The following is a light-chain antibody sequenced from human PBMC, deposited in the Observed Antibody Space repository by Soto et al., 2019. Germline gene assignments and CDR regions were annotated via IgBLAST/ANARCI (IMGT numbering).Light chain of an antibody. CDR3: QQYNSYSPT. Sequence: DIHMTQSPSTLSASVGDRVTITCRASQSISVWLAWYQQKAGKAPNLLIYKASRLESGVPSRFSGSGSETEFTLTISGLQPGDSATYYCQQYNSYSPTFGQGTTVDIK. CDR2: KAS. V-gene: IGKV1-5*03. CDR1: QSISVW. J-gene: IGKJ1*01.